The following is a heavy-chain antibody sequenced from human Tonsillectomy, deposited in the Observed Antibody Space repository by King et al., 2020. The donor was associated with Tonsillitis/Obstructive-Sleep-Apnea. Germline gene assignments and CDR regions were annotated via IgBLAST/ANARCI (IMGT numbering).Heavy chain of an antibody. CDR2: IWYDGSNK. CDR1: GITLRSYG. CDR3: AREVAAVFDY. Sequence: VQLVESGGGVVQPGRSPRLSCAASGITLRSYGMHWVRQAPGKGLEWVAVIWYDGSNKYCADSVKGRFTISRDNSKNTLYLQMNSLRAEDTAVYYCAREVAAVFDYWGQGTLVTVSS. V-gene: IGHV3-33*01. D-gene: IGHD2-15*01. J-gene: IGHJ4*02.